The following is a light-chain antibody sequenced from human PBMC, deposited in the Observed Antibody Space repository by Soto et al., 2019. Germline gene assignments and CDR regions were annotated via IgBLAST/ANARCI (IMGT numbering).Light chain of an antibody. CDR1: SSNIGNNY. J-gene: IGLJ2*01. V-gene: IGLV1-51*01. CDR2: DNN. CDR3: ATWDGSLPGEV. Sequence: QSVLTQSPSVSAAPGQTVTISCSGSSSNIGNNYVSWYQQLPGTAPKLLIYDNNKRPSGIPDRLSGSKSGTSGTLDITGPQTGDEADYYCATWDGSLPGEVFGGGTKLTVL.